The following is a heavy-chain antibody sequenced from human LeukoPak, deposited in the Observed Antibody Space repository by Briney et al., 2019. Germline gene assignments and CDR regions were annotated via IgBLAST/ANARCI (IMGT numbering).Heavy chain of an antibody. CDR2: ISAYNGNT. J-gene: IGHJ4*02. CDR1: GYTFSSYG. CDR3: ARDAMTSVTTSPYYFDY. D-gene: IGHD4-17*01. V-gene: IGHV1-18*01. Sequence: GASVKVSCKASGYTFSSYGISWVRQAPGQGLEWMGWISAYNGNTNYAQKVQGRVTMTTDTSTSTAYMELRSLRSDDTAVFYCARDAMTSVTTSPYYFDYWGQGTLVTVSS.